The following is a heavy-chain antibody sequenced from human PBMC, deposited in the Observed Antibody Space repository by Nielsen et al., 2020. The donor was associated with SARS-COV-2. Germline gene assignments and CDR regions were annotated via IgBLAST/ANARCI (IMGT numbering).Heavy chain of an antibody. CDR1: GFTFSSYA. CDR3: AREEDTAMVYY. V-gene: IGHV3-64*01. J-gene: IGHJ4*02. Sequence: GESLKISCAASGFTFSSYAMHWVRQAPGKGLEYVSAISSNGGSTYYANSVKGRFTISRDNSKNSLYLQMNSLRAEDTAVYYCAREEDTAMVYYWGQGTLVTVSS. CDR2: ISSNGGST. D-gene: IGHD5-18*01.